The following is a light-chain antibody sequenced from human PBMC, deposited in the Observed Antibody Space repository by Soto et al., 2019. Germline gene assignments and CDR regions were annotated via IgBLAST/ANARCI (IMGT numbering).Light chain of an antibody. CDR2: GSS. CDR1: QTLSSRH. CDR3: QQYGYSRT. J-gene: IGKJ1*01. V-gene: IGKV3-20*01. Sequence: VLTQSPGTLSLSPGERATLSCRASQTLSSRHVAWYQQKPGQAPRLLIYGSSSRATDIPDRFSGSGSGTDFTLTISTSEPEDFAIYYCQQYGYSRTFGQGTKVDIK.